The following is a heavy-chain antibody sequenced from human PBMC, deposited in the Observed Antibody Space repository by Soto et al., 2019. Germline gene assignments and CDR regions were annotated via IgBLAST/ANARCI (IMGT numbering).Heavy chain of an antibody. CDR2: INPSGGST. Sequence: ASVKVSCKASGYTFTSYYMHWVRQAPGQGLEWMGIINPSGGSTSYAQKFQGRVTMTRDTSTSTVYMELSSLRSEDTAVYYCERAETSRVEVVTATEYFQHWVQGTLVTVSS. CDR1: GYTFTSYY. CDR3: ERAETSRVEVVTATEYFQH. J-gene: IGHJ1*01. V-gene: IGHV1-46*01. D-gene: IGHD2-21*02.